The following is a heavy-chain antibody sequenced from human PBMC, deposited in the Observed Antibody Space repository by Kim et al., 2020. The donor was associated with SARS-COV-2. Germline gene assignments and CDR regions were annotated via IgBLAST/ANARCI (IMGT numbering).Heavy chain of an antibody. D-gene: IGHD1-26*01. CDR3: AKRGWELPYYYGMDV. V-gene: IGHV3-30*18. CDR2: ISYDGSNK. CDR1: GFTFSSYG. Sequence: GGSLRLSCAASGFTFSSYGMHWVRQAPGKGLEWVAVISYDGSNKYYADSVKGRFTISRDNSKNTLYLQMNSLRAEDTAVYYCAKRGWELPYYYGMDVWGQGPTVTVSS. J-gene: IGHJ6*02.